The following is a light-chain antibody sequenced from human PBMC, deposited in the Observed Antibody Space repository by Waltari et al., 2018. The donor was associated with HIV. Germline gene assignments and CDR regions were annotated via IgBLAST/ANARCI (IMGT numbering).Light chain of an antibody. CDR2: DVT. CDR1: SSDIGSYNY. CDR3: TSFTSSSAWV. J-gene: IGLJ3*02. Sequence: QSALTQPASVSGSLGQSITFSCTGTSSDIGSYNYVSWYQQHPGKAPKIIIYDVTNRPSGVSNRFSGSKSGNTASLTISGLQAEDAADYYCTSFTSSSAWVFGGGTMLTVL. V-gene: IGLV2-14*03.